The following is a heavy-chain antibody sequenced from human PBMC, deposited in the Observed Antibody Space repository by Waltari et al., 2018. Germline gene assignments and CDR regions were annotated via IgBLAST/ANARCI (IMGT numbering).Heavy chain of an antibody. V-gene: IGHV4-59*01. CDR1: GGSISSYY. CDR2: IYYSGST. J-gene: IGHJ5*02. Sequence: QVQLQESGPGLVKPSETLSLTCTVSGGSISSYYWSWIRQPPGKGLGWIGYIYYSGSTKYNPSLKSRVTISVDTSKNQFSLKLSSVTAADTAVYYCARVSSSYYDYVWGSYLGWFDPWGQGTLVTVSS. CDR3: ARVSSSYYDYVWGSYLGWFDP. D-gene: IGHD3-16*02.